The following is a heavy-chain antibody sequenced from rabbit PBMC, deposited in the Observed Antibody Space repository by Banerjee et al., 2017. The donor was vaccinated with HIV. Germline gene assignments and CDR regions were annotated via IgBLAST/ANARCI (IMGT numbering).Heavy chain of an antibody. CDR3: ARDTSSSIYKLDL. V-gene: IGHV1S45*01. J-gene: IGHJ6*01. D-gene: IGHD1-1*01. CDR1: GFSFSSSYW. Sequence: QEQLEESGGDLVKPEGSLTLTCKASGFSFSSSYWIFWVRQAPGKGLEWIASIVDGGSGSTYYASWAKGRFTITRSTSLNTVTLQLKSLTAADTATYFCARDTSSSIYKLDLWGPGPSSPS. CDR2: IVDGGSGST.